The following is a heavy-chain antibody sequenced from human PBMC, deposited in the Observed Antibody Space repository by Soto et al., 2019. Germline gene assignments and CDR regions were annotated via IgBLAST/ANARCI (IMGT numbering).Heavy chain of an antibody. CDR3: AREQLEPDYYYYYMDV. Sequence: ASEKVSCKASGYTFTSYGISWVRQAPGQGLEWMGWISAYNGNTNYAQKLQGRVTMTTDTSTSTAYMELRSLRSDDTAVYYCAREQLEPDYYYYYMDVWGKGTTVTVSS. CDR2: ISAYNGNT. D-gene: IGHD1-1*01. V-gene: IGHV1-18*01. J-gene: IGHJ6*03. CDR1: GYTFTSYG.